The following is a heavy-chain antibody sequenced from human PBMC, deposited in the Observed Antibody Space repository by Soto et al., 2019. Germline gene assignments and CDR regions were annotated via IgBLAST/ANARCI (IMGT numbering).Heavy chain of an antibody. D-gene: IGHD2-15*01. CDR2: ISSSGSTI. CDR3: ASHPVVAASDYYYYGMDV. Sequence: SLRLSCAASGFTFSDYYMSWIRQAPGKGLEWVSYISSSGSTIYYADSVKGRFTISRDNAKNSLYLQMNSLRAEDTAVYYCASHPVVAASDYYYYGMDVWGQGTTVTVSS. CDR1: GFTFSDYY. J-gene: IGHJ6*02. V-gene: IGHV3-11*01.